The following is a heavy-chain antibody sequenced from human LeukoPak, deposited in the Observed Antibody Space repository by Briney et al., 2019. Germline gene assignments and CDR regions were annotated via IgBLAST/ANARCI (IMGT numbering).Heavy chain of an antibody. CDR3: ARDRGDYGDHTLDY. V-gene: IGHV3-23*01. D-gene: IGHD4-17*01. Sequence: GGSLRLSCAASGFTFSSYAVSWVRQAPGKGLEWVSSISGSGVATYSADSVKGRFTISRDNSKNTLYLQMNSLRGEDTAVYYCARDRGDYGDHTLDYWGQGTLVTVSS. CDR2: ISGSGVAT. J-gene: IGHJ4*02. CDR1: GFTFSSYA.